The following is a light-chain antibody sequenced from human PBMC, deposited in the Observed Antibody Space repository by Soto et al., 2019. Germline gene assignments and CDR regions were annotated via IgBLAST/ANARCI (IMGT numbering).Light chain of an antibody. J-gene: IGLJ1*01. CDR3: CSYAGSYTYV. V-gene: IGLV2-11*01. CDR1: SSDVGGYNY. CDR2: DVS. Sequence: QSVLTQPASVSGSPGQSITISCTGTSSDVGGYNYVSWHQQHPGKAPKLMIYDVSKRPSGVPDRFSGSKSGNTASLTISGLQAEDEADYYCCSYAGSYTYVFGTGTKVTV.